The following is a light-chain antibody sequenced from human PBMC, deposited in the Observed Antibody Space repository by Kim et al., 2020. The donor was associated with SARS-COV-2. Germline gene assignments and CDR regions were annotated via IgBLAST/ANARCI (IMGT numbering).Light chain of an antibody. CDR1: SSNIGTRFD. Sequence: GQRVSLACTGRSSNIGTRFDGHWYQQVPGTAPKLLIYDDSSRPSGVPDRFSGSKSGAAASLVITGLQAEDEAVYYCQSYDSSLNAWVFGGGTQLTVL. CDR2: DDS. V-gene: IGLV1-40*03. CDR3: QSYDSSLNAWV. J-gene: IGLJ3*02.